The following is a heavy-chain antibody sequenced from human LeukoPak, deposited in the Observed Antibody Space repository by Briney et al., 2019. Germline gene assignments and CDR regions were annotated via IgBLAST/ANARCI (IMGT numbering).Heavy chain of an antibody. CDR2: INHSGST. Sequence: PSETLSLICAVYGGSFSGYYWSWIRQPPGKGLEWIGEINHSGSTNYNPSLKSRVTISVDTSKNQFSLKLSSVTAADTAVYYCARGRYYFDYWGQGTLVTVSS. CDR1: GGSFSGYY. V-gene: IGHV4-34*01. CDR3: ARGRYYFDY. J-gene: IGHJ4*02.